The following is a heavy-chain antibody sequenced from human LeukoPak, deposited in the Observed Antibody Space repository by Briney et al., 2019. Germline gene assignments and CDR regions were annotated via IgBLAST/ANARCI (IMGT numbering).Heavy chain of an antibody. Sequence: SSETLSLTCTVSGGSISSSSYYWGWIRQPPGKGLEWIGSIYYSGSTYYNPSLKSRVTISVDTSKNQFSLKLSSVTAADTAVYYCARVIVVVPAAIIPSWFDPWGQGTLVTVSS. V-gene: IGHV4-39*07. D-gene: IGHD2-2*01. CDR2: IYYSGST. CDR3: ARVIVVVPAAIIPSWFDP. J-gene: IGHJ5*02. CDR1: GGSISSSSYY.